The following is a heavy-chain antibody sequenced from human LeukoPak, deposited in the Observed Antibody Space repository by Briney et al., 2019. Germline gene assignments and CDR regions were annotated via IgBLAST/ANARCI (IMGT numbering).Heavy chain of an antibody. CDR1: GFRFNTYW. CDR2: IKQDGNEK. V-gene: IGHV3-7*01. D-gene: IGHD6-13*01. CDR3: ARDFSTNSWYKGFDY. Sequence: GGSLRLSCAASGFRFNTYWMSWVRQAPGKGLEWVANIKQDGNEKYYVDSVKGRFTISRDNAKNSLYLQMNSLRAEDTAVYYCARDFSTNSWYKGFDYWGQGTLVTVSS. J-gene: IGHJ4*02.